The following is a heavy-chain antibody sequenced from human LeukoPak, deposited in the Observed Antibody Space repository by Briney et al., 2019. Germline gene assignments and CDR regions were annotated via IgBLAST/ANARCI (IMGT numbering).Heavy chain of an antibody. CDR2: ISYDGSNK. D-gene: IGHD1-26*01. J-gene: IGHJ4*02. V-gene: IGHV3-30*03. CDR1: GFTFSSYG. Sequence: GGSLRLSCAATGFTFSSYGMHWVRQAPGKGLEGVAVISYDGSNKYYADSVKGRFTISRDNSKNTLYLQMNSLRAEDTAVYYCARGSIEWELLYYFDYWGQGTLVTVSS. CDR3: ARGSIEWELLYYFDY.